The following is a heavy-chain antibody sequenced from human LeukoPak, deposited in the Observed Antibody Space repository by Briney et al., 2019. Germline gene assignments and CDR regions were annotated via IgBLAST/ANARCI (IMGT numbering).Heavy chain of an antibody. J-gene: IGHJ3*02. D-gene: IGHD2-2*01. CDR1: GFTFSSYA. V-gene: IGHV3-30*01. CDR3: ARDRVWYCSSTSCYLPFI. CDR2: ISYDGSNK. Sequence: GGSLRLSCAASGFTFSSYAMHWVCQAPGKGLEWVAVISYDGSNKYYADSVKGRFTISRDNSKNTLYLQMNSLRAEDTAVYYCARDRVWYCSSTSCYLPFIWGQGTMVIVSS.